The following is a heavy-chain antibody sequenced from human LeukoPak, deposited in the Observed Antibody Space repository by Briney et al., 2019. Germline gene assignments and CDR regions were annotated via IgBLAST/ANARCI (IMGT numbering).Heavy chain of an antibody. J-gene: IGHJ4*02. Sequence: SVKVSCKASGGTFSSYAISWVRQAPGQGLEWMGGIIPIFGTANYAQKFQGRVTITTDESTSTAYMELSSLRSEDTAVYYCASPPVVYYDILTGYFPLDYWGQGTLVTVSS. V-gene: IGHV1-69*05. CDR1: GGTFSSYA. D-gene: IGHD3-9*01. CDR2: IIPIFGTA. CDR3: ASPPVVYYDILTGYFPLDY.